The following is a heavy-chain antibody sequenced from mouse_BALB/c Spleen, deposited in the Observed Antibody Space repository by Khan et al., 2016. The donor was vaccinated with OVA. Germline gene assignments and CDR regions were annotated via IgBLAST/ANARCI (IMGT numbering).Heavy chain of an antibody. D-gene: IGHD1-1*01. V-gene: IGHV5-6*01. Sequence: EVELVESGGDLVKPGGSLKLSCAVSGFTFSTYGMSWVRQTPDMRLEWVATISTGGHYTYYPDSVKGRFTISRDNAMNTLYLQMNILKSEDTAIYYCTRLAYYYNSEGFAYWGQGTLVAVSA. CDR3: TRLAYYYNSEGFAY. CDR1: GFTFSTYG. J-gene: IGHJ3*01. CDR2: ISTGGHYT.